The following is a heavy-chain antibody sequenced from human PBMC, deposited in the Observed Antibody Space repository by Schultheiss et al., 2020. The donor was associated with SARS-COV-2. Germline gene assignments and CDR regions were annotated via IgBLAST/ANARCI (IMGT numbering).Heavy chain of an antibody. Sequence: GGSLRLSCAASGFTFSSYGMHWVRPAPGKGLGWVAVIWYDGSNKYYADSVKGRFTISRDNSKNTLYLQMNSLRAEDTAVYYCAKLSTVTTDLAYWGQGTLVTVSS. J-gene: IGHJ4*02. D-gene: IGHD4-11*01. CDR2: IWYDGSNK. V-gene: IGHV3-33*06. CDR1: GFTFSSYG. CDR3: AKLSTVTTDLAY.